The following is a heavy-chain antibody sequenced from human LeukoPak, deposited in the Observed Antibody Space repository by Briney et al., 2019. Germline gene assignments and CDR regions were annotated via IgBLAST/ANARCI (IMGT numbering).Heavy chain of an antibody. Sequence: GGSLRLSCAASGFSFSDSYMGWMRQAPGKGLECLSYISGSGSSTYYADSVKGRFTISRDNAKNSLYLQMNSLRAEDTAVYYCARDGSYSSGGLFDYWGQGTLVTVSS. CDR3: ARDGSYSSGGLFDY. CDR1: GFSFSDSY. V-gene: IGHV3-11*04. CDR2: ISGSGSST. D-gene: IGHD6-19*01. J-gene: IGHJ4*02.